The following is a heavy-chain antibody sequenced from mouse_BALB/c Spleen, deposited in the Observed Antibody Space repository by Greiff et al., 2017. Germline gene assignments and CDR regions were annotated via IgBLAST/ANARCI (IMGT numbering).Heavy chain of an antibody. V-gene: IGHV8-12*01. CDR2: IYWDDDK. Sequence: QVQLKVSGPGILQPSQTLSLTCSFSGFSLSTSGMGVSWIRQPSGKGLEWLAHIYWDDDKRYNPSLKSRLTISKDTSRNQVFLKITSVDTADTATYYCARDYRDAMDYWGQGTSVTVSS. J-gene: IGHJ4*01. CDR1: GFSLSTSGMG. CDR3: ARDYRDAMDY. D-gene: IGHD2-14*01.